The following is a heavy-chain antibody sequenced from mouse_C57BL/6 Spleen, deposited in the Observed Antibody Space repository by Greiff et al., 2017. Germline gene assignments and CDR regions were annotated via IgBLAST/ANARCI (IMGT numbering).Heavy chain of an antibody. Sequence: EVHLVESGGGLVQPGGSLSLSCAASGFTFTDYYMSWVRQPPGKALEWLGFIRNKANGYTTEYSASVKGRFTISRDNSQSILYLQMNALRAEDSATYYCARHGDYYAMDYWGQGTSVTVSS. V-gene: IGHV7-3*01. CDR2: IRNKANGYTT. CDR1: GFTFTDYY. J-gene: IGHJ4*01. CDR3: ARHGDYYAMDY.